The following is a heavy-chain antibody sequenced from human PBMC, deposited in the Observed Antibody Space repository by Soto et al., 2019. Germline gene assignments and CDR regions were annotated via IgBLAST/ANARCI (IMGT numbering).Heavy chain of an antibody. V-gene: IGHV3-30*03. CDR1: GFAFSTSG. CDR3: ARKNPGREWELPDY. CDR2: TTSDGARI. Sequence: ESGGGVVQPGRSLRLSCAASGFAFSTSGMHWVRQAPGKGLEWVAVTTSDGARINYADSVKGRFTISRDNSRTTLYLQMNSLRIDDTAVYYCARKNPGREWELPDYWGQGTLVTVSS. J-gene: IGHJ4*02. D-gene: IGHD1-26*01.